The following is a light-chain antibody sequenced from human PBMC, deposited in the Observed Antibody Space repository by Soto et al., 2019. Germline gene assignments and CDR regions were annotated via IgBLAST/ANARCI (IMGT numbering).Light chain of an antibody. CDR3: SSYTSSSTVV. J-gene: IGLJ2*01. V-gene: IGLV2-14*03. CDR1: SSDVGGYNS. CDR2: DVN. Sequence: QSALTQPASVSGSPGQSITISCTGTSSDVGGYNSVSWYQQHPGKAPKLMIYDVNNRSSGVSNRFSGSNSGNTASLTISGLQAEDEAAYYCSSYTSSSTVVFGGGTKLTVL.